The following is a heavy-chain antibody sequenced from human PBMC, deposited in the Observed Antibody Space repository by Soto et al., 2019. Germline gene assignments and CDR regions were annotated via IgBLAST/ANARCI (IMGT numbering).Heavy chain of an antibody. D-gene: IGHD4-17*01. Sequence: PGGSLRLSCAASGFTCSSYAMSWVRQAPGKGLEWVSAISGSGGSTYYADSVKGRFTISRDNSKNTLYLQMNSLRAEDTAVYYCAKVGSYGEADYYFDYWGQGTLVTVSS. CDR2: ISGSGGST. CDR1: GFTCSSYA. J-gene: IGHJ4*02. V-gene: IGHV3-23*01. CDR3: AKVGSYGEADYYFDY.